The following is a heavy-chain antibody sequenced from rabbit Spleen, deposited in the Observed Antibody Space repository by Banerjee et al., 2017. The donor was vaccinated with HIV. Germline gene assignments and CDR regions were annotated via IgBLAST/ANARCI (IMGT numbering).Heavy chain of an antibody. J-gene: IGHJ4*01. CDR1: GVSFSGDPY. D-gene: IGHD8-1*01. V-gene: IGHV1S40*01. CDR2: IDSGSSGFT. CDR3: ARDGAGGSYFAL. Sequence: QSLEESGGDLVKPGASLTLTCIASGVSFSGDPYMCWVRQAPGRGLEWIACIDSGSSGFTYFASWAKGRFTISKTSSTTVTLQMTSLTAADTATYFCARDGAGGSYFALWGPGTLVTVS.